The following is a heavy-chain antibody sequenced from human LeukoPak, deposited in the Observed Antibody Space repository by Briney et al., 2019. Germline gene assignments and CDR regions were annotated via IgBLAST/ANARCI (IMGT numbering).Heavy chain of an antibody. CDR2: IYSGGST. Sequence: GGSLRLSCTASGFTFTRHAMSWVRQAPGKGLEWVSVIYSGGSTYYADSVKGRFTISRDNSKNTLYLQMNSLRAEDTAVYYCARFVPGRARDFDYWGQGTLVTVSS. J-gene: IGHJ4*02. V-gene: IGHV3-66*01. CDR1: GFTFTRHA. D-gene: IGHD2-2*01. CDR3: ARFVPGRARDFDY.